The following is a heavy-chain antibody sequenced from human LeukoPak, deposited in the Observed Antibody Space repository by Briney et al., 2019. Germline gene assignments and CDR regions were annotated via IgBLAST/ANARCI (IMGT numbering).Heavy chain of an antibody. V-gene: IGHV1-18*01. J-gene: IGHJ5*02. Sequence: ASVEVSCKASGYTFTGYGIRWVRQAPGQGLEWMGWICAYIGNTNYVQKRQGRVTMTTDTSTSTAYMELRSLRSDDTAVYYCAREFHVPYYDILTGYYNYWFDPWGQGTLVTVSS. D-gene: IGHD3-9*01. CDR2: ICAYIGNT. CDR3: AREFHVPYYDILTGYYNYWFDP. CDR1: GYTFTGYG.